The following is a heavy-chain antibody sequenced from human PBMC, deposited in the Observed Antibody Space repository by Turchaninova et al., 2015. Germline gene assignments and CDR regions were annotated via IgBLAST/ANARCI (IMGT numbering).Heavy chain of an antibody. CDR3: VRDGPAGDDFDY. Sequence: EVQLLESGGGLVQPGGSLRLAGKASGFPLSSCWMHWVRQATVKGLGWVSRINSDESVTTYADSVKGRFTISRDNAKNTLYLQMNSLRAEDTAVYYCVRDGPAGDDFDYWGQGTLVTVSS. V-gene: IGHV3-74*01. CDR1: GFPLSSCW. J-gene: IGHJ4*02. CDR2: INSDESVT. D-gene: IGHD7-27*01.